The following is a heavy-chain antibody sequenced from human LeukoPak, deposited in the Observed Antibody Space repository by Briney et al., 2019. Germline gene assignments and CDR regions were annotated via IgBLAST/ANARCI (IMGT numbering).Heavy chain of an antibody. J-gene: IGHJ6*03. V-gene: IGHV4-30-4*08. CDR3: ARGALGINYMDV. Sequence: YWIGWVRQMPGKGLEWMGYIYYSGSTYYNPSLKSRVTISVDTSKNQFSLKLSSVTAADTAVYYCARGALGINYMDVWGKGTTVTVSS. CDR1: Y. CDR2: IYYSGST. D-gene: IGHD1-26*01.